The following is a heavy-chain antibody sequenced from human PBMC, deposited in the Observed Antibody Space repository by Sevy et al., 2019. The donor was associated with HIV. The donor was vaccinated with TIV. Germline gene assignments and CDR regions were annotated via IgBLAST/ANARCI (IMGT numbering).Heavy chain of an antibody. Sequence: GGSLRLSCAASGFSFSSYAMHWVRQAPGKGLEWVAEISYDGSNKYYADSVKGRFTISRDNSKNTLYLQMNSLRAEDTAVYFCSREDYCFIMDVWGQGTTVTVSS. J-gene: IGHJ6*02. CDR3: SREDYCFIMDV. CDR2: ISYDGSNK. V-gene: IGHV3-30*04. CDR1: GFSFSSYA.